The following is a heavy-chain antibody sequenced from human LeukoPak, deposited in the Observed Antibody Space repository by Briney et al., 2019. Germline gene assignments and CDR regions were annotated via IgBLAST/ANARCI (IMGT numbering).Heavy chain of an antibody. CDR2: LSGSGVRT. J-gene: IGHJ4*02. CDR1: GFTFSDYY. CDR3: AKAEGYSTGWFSY. Sequence: PGGSLRLSCAASGFTFSDYYMNWVRQAPGKGLEWVSGLSGSGVRTDYADSVKGRFTVSRDISKDTLYLQMNDLRAEDTAVYYCAKAEGYSTGWFSYWGQGTLVTVSS. V-gene: IGHV3-23*01. D-gene: IGHD6-19*01.